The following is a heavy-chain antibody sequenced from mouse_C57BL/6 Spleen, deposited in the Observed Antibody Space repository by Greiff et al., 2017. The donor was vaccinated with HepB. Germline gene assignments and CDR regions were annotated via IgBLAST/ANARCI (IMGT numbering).Heavy chain of an antibody. V-gene: IGHV1-69*01. J-gene: IGHJ2*01. CDR3: ARSIATGGGD. Sequence: QVQLQQPGAELVMPGASVKLSCKASGYTFTSYWMHWVKQRPGQGLEWIGEIDPSDSYTNYNQKFKGKYTLTVDKSSSTAYMQLSSLTSEDSAIYYCARSIATGGGDWGQGTTLTVSS. CDR1: GYTFTSYW. CDR2: IDPSDSYT. D-gene: IGHD1-1*01.